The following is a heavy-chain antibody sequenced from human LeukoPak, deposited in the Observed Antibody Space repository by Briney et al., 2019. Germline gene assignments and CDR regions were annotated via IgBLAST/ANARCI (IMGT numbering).Heavy chain of an antibody. Sequence: GGSLRLSCSGSGFMFSSYAMYWVRQAPGKGLEYVSTISSTGGSTYYADSVKGRFTTSRDNAENTLYLQMSSLRPEDTALYYCVNVECDYWGQGTLVTVSS. V-gene: IGHV3-64D*09. J-gene: IGHJ4*02. CDR1: GFMFSSYA. D-gene: IGHD3-3*01. CDR3: VNVECDY. CDR2: ISSTGGST.